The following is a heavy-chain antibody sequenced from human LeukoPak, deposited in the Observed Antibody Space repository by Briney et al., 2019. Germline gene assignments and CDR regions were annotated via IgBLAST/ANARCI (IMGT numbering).Heavy chain of an antibody. J-gene: IGHJ3*02. D-gene: IGHD4-17*01. CDR2: IYTSGST. Sequence: PSETLSLTCTVSGGSISRYYWSWIRQPAGKGLEWIGRIYTSGSTNYNPSLKSRVTMSVDTSKNQFSLKLSSVTAADTAVYYCARDLFPDYGDHHDAFDIWGQGTMVTVSS. CDR3: ARDLFPDYGDHHDAFDI. CDR1: GGSISRYY. V-gene: IGHV4-4*07.